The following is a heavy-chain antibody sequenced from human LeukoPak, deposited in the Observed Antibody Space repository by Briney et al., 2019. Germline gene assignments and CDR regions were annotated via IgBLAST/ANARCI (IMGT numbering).Heavy chain of an antibody. CDR3: ARVGGWGRGSRLGLYYYYYMDV. D-gene: IGHD1-26*01. Sequence: SVKVSCMASGGTFSSYAISWVRQAPGQGLEWMGGIIPIFGTANYAQKFQGRVTITADESTSTAYMELSSLRSEDTAVYYCARVGGWGRGSRLGLYYYYYMDVWGKGTTVTVSS. CDR2: IIPIFGTA. CDR1: GGTFSSYA. V-gene: IGHV1-69*01. J-gene: IGHJ6*03.